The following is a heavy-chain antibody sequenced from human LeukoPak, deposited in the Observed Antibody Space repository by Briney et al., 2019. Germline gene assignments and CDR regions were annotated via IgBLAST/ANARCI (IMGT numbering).Heavy chain of an antibody. J-gene: IGHJ3*02. Sequence: ASVKVSYKVSGYTLTELSMHWVPQAPGKGLEWMGGFYPEDGETIYAQKFQGRVTMTEDTSTDTAYMELSSLRSEDTAVYYCATAYYGSGSYYNLDDAFDIWGQGTMVTVSS. CDR2: FYPEDGET. CDR3: ATAYYGSGSYYNLDDAFDI. CDR1: GYTLTELS. V-gene: IGHV1-24*01. D-gene: IGHD3-10*01.